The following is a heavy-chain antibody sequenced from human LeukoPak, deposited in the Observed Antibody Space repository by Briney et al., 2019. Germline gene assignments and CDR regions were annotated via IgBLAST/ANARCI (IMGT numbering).Heavy chain of an antibody. V-gene: IGHV1-2*02. D-gene: IGHD6-13*01. J-gene: IGHJ6*03. CDR3: ARVRQQLVPNDLYYYYYYMDV. CDR2: INPNSGGT. Sequence: GASVKVSCKASGYTFTDYYIHWVRQAPGQGLEWMGWINPNSGGTNYAQRFQGRVTMTRDTSISTAYMELSRLRSDDTAVYYCARVRQQLVPNDLYYYYYYMDVWGKGTTVTVSS. CDR1: GYTFTDYY.